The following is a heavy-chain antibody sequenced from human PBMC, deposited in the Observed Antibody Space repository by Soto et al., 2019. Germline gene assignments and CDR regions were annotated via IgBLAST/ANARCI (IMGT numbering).Heavy chain of an antibody. CDR2: VSYDGSKQ. D-gene: IGHD3-22*01. J-gene: IGHJ4*02. Sequence: QVQLVESGGGVVQPGRSLRVSCAASGFTFSNYAMHWVRQAPGKGLEWVAVVSYDGSKQFYADSVEGRFTSSRDSSKSTLYLHMDNLSNADMAVYYCAKDLVYYYDNSGYYNFDYWGQGTLVTVSS. CDR1: GFTFSNYA. V-gene: IGHV3-30-3*01. CDR3: AKDLVYYYDNSGYYNFDY.